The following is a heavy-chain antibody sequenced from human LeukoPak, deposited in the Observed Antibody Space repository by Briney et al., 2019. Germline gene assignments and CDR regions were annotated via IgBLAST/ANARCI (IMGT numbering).Heavy chain of an antibody. J-gene: IGHJ3*02. V-gene: IGHV3-7*03. D-gene: IGHD6-19*01. CDR2: IKQDGSEK. CDR1: GLTFSNYW. CDR3: AKDIGSSGWFGAFDI. Sequence: GGSLRLSCAASGLTFSNYWMDWVRQAPGKGLEWVANIKQDGSEKNYVDSVKGRFTISRDNAKNSLYLQMNSLRAEDTALYYCAKDIGSSGWFGAFDIWGQGTMVTVSS.